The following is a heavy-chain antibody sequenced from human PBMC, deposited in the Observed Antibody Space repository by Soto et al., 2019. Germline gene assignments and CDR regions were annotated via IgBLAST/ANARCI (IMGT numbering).Heavy chain of an antibody. CDR3: ARVEEGNYDLLTGYYAPPDY. Sequence: PGGSLRLSCAASGFTFSSYWMHWVRQAPGKGLVWVSRINSDGSSTSYADSVKGRFTISRDNAKNTLYLQMNSLRAEDTAVYYCARVEEGNYDLLTGYYAPPDYWGQGTLVTVSS. CDR1: GFTFSSYW. D-gene: IGHD3-9*01. V-gene: IGHV3-74*01. J-gene: IGHJ4*02. CDR2: INSDGSST.